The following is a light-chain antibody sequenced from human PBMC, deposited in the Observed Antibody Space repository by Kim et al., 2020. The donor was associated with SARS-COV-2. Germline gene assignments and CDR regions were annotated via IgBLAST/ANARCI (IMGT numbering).Light chain of an antibody. Sequence: DIQMTQSPSSLSASVGDRVTITCRASRDIRNDLSWFQQKPGKAPKRLISVASTLQSGVPSRFSGSGSETEFTLTISSLQPEDFAFYYCLQYYAFPRTFGQGTKLEI. V-gene: IGKV1-17*01. J-gene: IGKJ2*01. CDR3: LQYYAFPRT. CDR1: RDIRND. CDR2: VAS.